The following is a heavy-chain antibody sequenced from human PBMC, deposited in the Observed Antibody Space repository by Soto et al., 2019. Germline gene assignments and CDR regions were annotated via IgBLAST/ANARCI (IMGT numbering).Heavy chain of an antibody. V-gene: IGHV4-59*08. Sequence: SETLSLTCTVSGGSISSYYWSWIRQPPGKGLEWIGYIYYSGSTNYNPSLKSRVTISVDTSKNQFSLKLSSVTAADTAVYYCARATYDFWSGNYPDPSYYMDVWGKGTTVTVSS. CDR2: IYYSGST. CDR1: GGSISSYY. J-gene: IGHJ6*03. CDR3: ARATYDFWSGNYPDPSYYMDV. D-gene: IGHD3-3*01.